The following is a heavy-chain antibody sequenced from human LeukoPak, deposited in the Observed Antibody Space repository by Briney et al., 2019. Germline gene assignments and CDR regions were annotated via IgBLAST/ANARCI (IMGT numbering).Heavy chain of an antibody. CDR2: IYYSGST. J-gene: IGHJ6*03. V-gene: IGHV4-59*11. Sequence: PSETLSLTCTVSGGSINSHYWSWIRQPPGKGLECIGYIYYSGSTKYNPSLNSRATISLDTSKNQFFLKLTSVTAADTAVYYCARIYGSGPYYYYYYMDVWGKGTTVTVSS. CDR1: GGSINSHY. CDR3: ARIYGSGPYYYYYYMDV. D-gene: IGHD3-10*01.